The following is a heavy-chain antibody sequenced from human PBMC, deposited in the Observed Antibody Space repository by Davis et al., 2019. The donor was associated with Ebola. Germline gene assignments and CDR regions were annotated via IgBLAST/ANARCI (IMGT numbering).Heavy chain of an antibody. CDR2: INTSGDAR. CDR3: ARDYLFAFDS. V-gene: IGHV3-48*02. J-gene: IGHJ4*02. D-gene: IGHD3-16*02. CDR1: GFTFTPYS. Sequence: PGGSLRLSCVTSGFTFTPYSFNWVRQTPGKGLEWIAHINTSGDARVYADSVKGRFTISRDDATNSLSLQMDALKYEDTAVYYCARDYLFAFDSWGQGTPVTVSS.